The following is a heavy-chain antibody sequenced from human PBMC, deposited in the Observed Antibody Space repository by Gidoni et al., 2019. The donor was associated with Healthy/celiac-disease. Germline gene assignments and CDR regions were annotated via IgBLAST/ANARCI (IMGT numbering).Heavy chain of an antibody. V-gene: IGHV5-10-1*03. D-gene: IGHD3-22*01. CDR1: GYSFTSYW. CDR2: MDPSDSYT. CDR3: ARRGGDYYDSSGYYYFDY. Sequence: DVQLVQSGAEVKHTGASLSISCKGAGYSFTSYWISWARQMPGKGLEWMGRMDPSDSYTNYSPSFQGHDTIAADKSISTDYLQCSSLKAADTAVYYGARRGGDYYDSSGYYYFDYWGQGTLVTVSS. J-gene: IGHJ4*02.